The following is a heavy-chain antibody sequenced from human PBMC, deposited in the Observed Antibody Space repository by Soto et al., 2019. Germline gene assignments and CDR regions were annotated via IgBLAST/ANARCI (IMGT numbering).Heavy chain of an antibody. Sequence: PSETLSLTCSVSGGSVRSGNHFWDWIRQPPGRRLEWLGYMYYTGVTNYNPSLKSRVSMSVDTSKNQFSLKLTSLTAADTAVYYCARGGEPLGYYGLDVWGQGSRSPSP. CDR3: ARGGEPLGYYGLDV. CDR2: MYYTGVT. D-gene: IGHD3-10*01. CDR1: GGSVRSGNHF. V-gene: IGHV4-61*01. J-gene: IGHJ6*02.